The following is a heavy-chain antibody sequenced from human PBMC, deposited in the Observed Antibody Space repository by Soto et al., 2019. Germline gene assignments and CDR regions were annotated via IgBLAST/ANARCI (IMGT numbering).Heavy chain of an antibody. V-gene: IGHV4-38-2*01. CDR2: LYHIGST. Sequence: SETLSLTCAVSGYSISSGNYWAWIRQPPGRGLEWIGSLYHIGSTHYNTSLKSRVTISVDTSKNHSSLELSSVTAADTAIYYCRSSTSCYDESCADVWGQGTMVTVSS. CDR3: RSSTSCYDESCADV. D-gene: IGHD2-2*01. CDR1: GYSISSGNY. J-gene: IGHJ6*02.